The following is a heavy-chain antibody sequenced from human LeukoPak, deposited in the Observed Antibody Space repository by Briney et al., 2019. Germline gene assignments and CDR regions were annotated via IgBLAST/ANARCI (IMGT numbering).Heavy chain of an antibody. J-gene: IGHJ1*01. V-gene: IGHV3-23*01. CDR2: ITGSGGST. D-gene: IGHD3-22*01. CDR3: AKTPKGDSSGYPEYFQH. CDR1: GFTFSSYA. Sequence: PGGSLRLSCAASGFTFSSYAMSWVRQAPGKGLEWVSAITGSGGSTNSADSVKGRFTISRDNSKNTLYLQMNSLRAEDTAVYYCAKTPKGDSSGYPEYFQHWGQGTLVTVSS.